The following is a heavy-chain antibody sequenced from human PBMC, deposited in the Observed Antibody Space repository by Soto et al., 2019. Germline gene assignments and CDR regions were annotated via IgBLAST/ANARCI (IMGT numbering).Heavy chain of an antibody. D-gene: IGHD3-10*01. CDR3: ARDLYGQNWFDP. V-gene: IGHV3-74*01. Sequence: GGSLRLSCAASGFTFSSYWMYWVRQAPGKGLVWVSRINSDGSSTSYEDSVKDRFTISRDNAKNTLYLQMNSLRAEDTALYYCARDLYGQNWFDPWGQGTLVTVSS. J-gene: IGHJ5*02. CDR2: INSDGSST. CDR1: GFTFSSYW.